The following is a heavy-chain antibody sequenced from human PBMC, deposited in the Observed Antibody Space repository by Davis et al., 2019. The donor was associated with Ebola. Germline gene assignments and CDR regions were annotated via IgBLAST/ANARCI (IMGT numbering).Heavy chain of an antibody. J-gene: IGHJ5*02. D-gene: IGHD3-10*01. V-gene: IGHV3-74*03. CDR2: INKDGRST. Sequence: HTGGSLRLSCTASGFPFSSYWMDWVRQAPGEGLVWVSRINKDGRSTKYADFVRGRFTISRDNAKNTLHLQMKSLRAEDTAVYYCARESAWGSGSYGSWDQGTLVTVSS. CDR3: ARESAWGSGSYGS. CDR1: GFPFSSYW.